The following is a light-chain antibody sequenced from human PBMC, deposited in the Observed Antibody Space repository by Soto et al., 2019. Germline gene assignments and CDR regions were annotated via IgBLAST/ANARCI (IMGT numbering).Light chain of an antibody. J-gene: IGKJ1*01. CDR3: QQYGGSLRT. CDR2: GAS. Sequence: IMLKQAPGTLSLTPGERATLSGRASQSVGKYLAWYQQKPGQAPRLLIYGASTRATGIPDRFSGSGSGTDFTLTISRLEPEDFAVYYCQQYGGSLRTFGQGTIVDIK. V-gene: IGKV3-20*01. CDR1: QSVGKY.